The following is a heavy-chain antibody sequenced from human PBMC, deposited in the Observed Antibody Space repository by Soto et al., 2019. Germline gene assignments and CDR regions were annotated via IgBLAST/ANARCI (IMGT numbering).Heavy chain of an antibody. V-gene: IGHV3-23*01. J-gene: IGHJ5*02. CDR1: GFTISTYA. Sequence: EVQLLESGGGLVQPGGSLRLSCAASGFTISTYAMTWVRQAPGKGLECVSGVTGSGGQIHYADSVKGRFTISKDNSKNTLYLQMSSLRDEDTALYYCAKDAVYNDGLWIMDSWGQGTLVTVSS. D-gene: IGHD2-21*01. CDR2: VTGSGGQI. CDR3: AKDAVYNDGLWIMDS.